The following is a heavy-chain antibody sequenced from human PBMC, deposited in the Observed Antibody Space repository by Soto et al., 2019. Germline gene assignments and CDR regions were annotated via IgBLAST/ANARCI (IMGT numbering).Heavy chain of an antibody. Sequence: GGSLRLSCAVAGLTYNNYSMSWVRQAPGKGLEWVSGVRGSGGGTYYTDSVKGRFTISRDNSKNTLSLQMNSLRAEDTAVYYCAKDHCTYGVCYFDYWGRGTLVTVSS. CDR3: AKDHCTYGVCYFDY. CDR2: VRGSGGGT. D-gene: IGHD2-8*01. J-gene: IGHJ4*02. V-gene: IGHV3-23*01. CDR1: GLTYNNYS.